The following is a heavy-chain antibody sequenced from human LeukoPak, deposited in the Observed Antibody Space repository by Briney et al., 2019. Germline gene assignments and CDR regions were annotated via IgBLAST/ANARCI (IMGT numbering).Heavy chain of an antibody. CDR3: ARYCTNGVCQENWFDP. V-gene: IGHV5-51*01. CDR2: IYPGDSDT. Sequence: GESLKISCKGSGYRFTSYWIGWVRQMPGKGLEWMGIIYPGDSDTRYSPSFQGQVTISADKSISTAYLQWSSLKASDTAMYYCARYCTNGVCQENWFDPWGQGTLVTVSS. D-gene: IGHD2-8*01. CDR1: GYRFTSYW. J-gene: IGHJ5*02.